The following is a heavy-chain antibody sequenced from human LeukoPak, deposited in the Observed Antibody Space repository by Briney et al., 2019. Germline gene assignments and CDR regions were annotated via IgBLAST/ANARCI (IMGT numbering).Heavy chain of an antibody. CDR1: GDSISDGNW. CDR3: TRSSGWWSLDY. J-gene: IGHJ4*02. V-gene: IGHV4-4*02. CDR2: ISHVGST. D-gene: IGHD6-13*01. Sequence: SETLSLTCTVSGDSISDGNWWNWVRLPPGKGLDWIGEISHVGSTKYSPSLKDRVTISKDNSKNQFSLKLNSVTAADTATYYCTRSSGWWSLDYWGQGALVTVSS.